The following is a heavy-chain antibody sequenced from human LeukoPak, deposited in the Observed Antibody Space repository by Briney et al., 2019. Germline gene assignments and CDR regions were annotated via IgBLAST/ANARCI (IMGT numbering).Heavy chain of an antibody. CDR3: ASRGGQSSFDY. V-gene: IGHV3-23*01. CDR1: GFTFSSSG. CDR2: ASGTDGRT. J-gene: IGHJ4*02. Sequence: GGSLRLSCAASGFTFSSSGMSWVRQAPGKGLEWVSTASGTDGRTYYADSVKGRFTISSDNSKNTLFLQMNSLGAEDTAVYYCASRGGQSSFDYWGQGTLVTVSS. D-gene: IGHD2-15*01.